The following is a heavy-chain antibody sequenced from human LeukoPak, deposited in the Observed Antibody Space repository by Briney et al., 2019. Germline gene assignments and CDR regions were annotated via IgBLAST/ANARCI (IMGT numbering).Heavy chain of an antibody. CDR3: ARDGVVRGYYYVMDV. V-gene: IGHV4-61*01. CDR1: GGSVSSGSYY. J-gene: IGHJ6*04. CDR2: IYYSGST. D-gene: IGHD3-10*01. Sequence: SETLSLTCTVSGGSVSSGSYYWSWIRQPSGKGLEWIGYIYYSGSTNYNPSLKSRVTISVDTSKNQFSLKLSSVTAADTAVYYCARDGVVRGYYYVMDVWGKGTTVTVSS.